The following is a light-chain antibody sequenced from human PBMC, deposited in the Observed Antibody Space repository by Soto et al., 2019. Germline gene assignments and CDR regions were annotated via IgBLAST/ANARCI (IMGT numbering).Light chain of an antibody. CDR2: GNT. Sequence: QAVVTQPPSVSGAPGQRVTISCTGSSSNIGAGYDVHWYRQVPGTAPKLLIFGNTNRPSGVPDRFSGSKSGSSASLAITGLQAEDESEYYRQSYDSSLTGSVFGGGTKVTVL. J-gene: IGLJ3*02. V-gene: IGLV1-40*01. CDR1: SSNIGAGYD. CDR3: QSYDSSLTGSV.